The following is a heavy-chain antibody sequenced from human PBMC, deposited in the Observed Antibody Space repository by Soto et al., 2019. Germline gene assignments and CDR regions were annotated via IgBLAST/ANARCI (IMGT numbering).Heavy chain of an antibody. CDR1: GFTFSSYA. CDR3: AKAHYYDSSGYLHDAFDI. D-gene: IGHD3-22*01. J-gene: IGHJ3*02. CDR2: ISGSGGST. V-gene: IGHV3-23*01. Sequence: GGSLRLSCVNTGFTFSSYAMSWVRQAPGKGMEWVSTISGSGGSTYYADSVKGRFTISRDNSKYTLYLQLKSMRAEDTAVYYCAKAHYYDSSGYLHDAFDIWGQGTKATVSS.